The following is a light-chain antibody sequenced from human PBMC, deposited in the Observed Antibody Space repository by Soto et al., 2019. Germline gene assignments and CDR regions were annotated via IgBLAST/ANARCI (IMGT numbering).Light chain of an antibody. J-gene: IGKJ2*01. CDR2: DAS. V-gene: IGKV1-5*01. CDR3: QQYNSYRMYT. Sequence: DIQMTQSPSTLSASVGDRVTITCRASQSISSWSAWYQQKPGKAPKLLIYDASSLESGVPSRFSGSGSGTEFTLTISSLQPDDFATYYCQQYNSYRMYTFGQGTKLEIK. CDR1: QSISSW.